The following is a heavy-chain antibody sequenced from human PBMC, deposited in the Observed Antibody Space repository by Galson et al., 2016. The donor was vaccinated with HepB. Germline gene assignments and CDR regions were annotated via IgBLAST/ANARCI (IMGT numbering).Heavy chain of an antibody. V-gene: IGHV1-3*01. Sequence: SVKVSCKASGYTFTSYTIHWVRQAPGQKLEWMGWISAAYGNTKSSPDFQGRVTITRDTSASTVYMELSSLRSEDTAVYYCARLHYGSGSPVEYWGQGTLLTVSS. J-gene: IGHJ4*02. CDR3: ARLHYGSGSPVEY. CDR1: GYTFTSYT. D-gene: IGHD3-10*01. CDR2: ISAAYGNT.